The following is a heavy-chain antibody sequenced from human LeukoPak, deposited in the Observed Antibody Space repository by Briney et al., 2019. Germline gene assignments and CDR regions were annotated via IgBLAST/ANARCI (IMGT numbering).Heavy chain of an antibody. CDR2: IYSGGST. CDR3: AREPSGVLGLDC. V-gene: IGHV3-66*01. Sequence: GGSLRLSCAASGFTVSSNYMSWVRQAPGKGLEWVSVIYSGGSTYYADSVKGRFTISRDNAKNSLFLQMNSLRAEDTAVYYCAREPSGVLGLDCWGQGTLVTVSS. D-gene: IGHD3-10*01. CDR1: GFTVSSNY. J-gene: IGHJ4*02.